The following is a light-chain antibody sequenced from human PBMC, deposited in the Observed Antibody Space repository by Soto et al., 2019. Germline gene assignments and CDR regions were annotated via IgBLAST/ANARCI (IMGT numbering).Light chain of an antibody. CDR3: CSYAGNIWV. CDR1: SSDVGAYNY. Sequence: QSTLTQPRSVSGSPGQSVTISCTGTSSDVGAYNYVSWYQQHPGKAPKLMIYDVIKRPSGIPDRFSGSKSGNTASLTIAGLQAEDEADYYCCSYAGNIWVFGTGTKATVL. J-gene: IGLJ1*01. CDR2: DVI. V-gene: IGLV2-11*01.